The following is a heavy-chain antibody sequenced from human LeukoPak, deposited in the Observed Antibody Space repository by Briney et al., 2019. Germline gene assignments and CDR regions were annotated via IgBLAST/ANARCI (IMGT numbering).Heavy chain of an antibody. D-gene: IGHD7-27*01. CDR2: ISGSGGST. CDR1: GFTFSSYS. CDR3: ARDRNWGKTSWYLDH. Sequence: GGSLRLSCAVSGFTFSSYSMSWVRQPPGKGLEWVSDISGSGGSTYYPDSEKGRFTISRDNSKNTLYLQMNSLRAEDTAVYDCARDRNWGKTSWYLDHWGRGNLVTVSS. J-gene: IGHJ2*01. V-gene: IGHV3-23*01.